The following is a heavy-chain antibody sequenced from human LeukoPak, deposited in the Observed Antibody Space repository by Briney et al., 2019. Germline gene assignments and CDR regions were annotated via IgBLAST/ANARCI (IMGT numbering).Heavy chain of an antibody. V-gene: IGHV3-30-3*01. CDR3: ARGRRFSHYYYYGMDV. Sequence: PGGSLRLSCAASGFTFSSYAMHWVRQAPGKGLEWVAVISYDGSNKYYADSVKGRFTISRDNSKNTLYLQMNSLRAEDTAVYYCARGRRFSHYYYYGMDVWGQGTTVTVSS. D-gene: IGHD3-3*01. CDR2: ISYDGSNK. J-gene: IGHJ6*02. CDR1: GFTFSSYA.